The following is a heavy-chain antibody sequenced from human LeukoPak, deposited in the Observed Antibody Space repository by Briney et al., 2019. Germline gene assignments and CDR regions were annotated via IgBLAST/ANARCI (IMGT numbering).Heavy chain of an antibody. CDR1: GFTFSHFW. D-gene: IGHD2-15*01. Sequence: GGSLRLSCAASGFTFSHFWMSWVRQAPGKGLEWVAYIKETGSETYYVDSVKGRFTITRDNTRNSLFLQMYSLRAEDTAVYFCAREDGYCSGGNCYSYFDSWGQGTLVTVSS. CDR2: IKETGSET. J-gene: IGHJ4*02. CDR3: AREDGYCSGGNCYSYFDS. V-gene: IGHV3-7*01.